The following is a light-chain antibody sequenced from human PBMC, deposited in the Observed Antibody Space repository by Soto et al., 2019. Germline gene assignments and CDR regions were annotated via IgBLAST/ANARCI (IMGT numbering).Light chain of an antibody. V-gene: IGKV3-20*01. CDR3: QQYGGSRWT. Sequence: EIVLTQSPGTLSLSPRERATLSCRASQSVSSTYLAWYQQKPGQAPRLLIYGASNRATGIPDRFSGSGSGTDFTLTISRLEPEDCAVYYCQQYGGSRWTFGQGTRVDI. CDR1: QSVSSTY. CDR2: GAS. J-gene: IGKJ1*01.